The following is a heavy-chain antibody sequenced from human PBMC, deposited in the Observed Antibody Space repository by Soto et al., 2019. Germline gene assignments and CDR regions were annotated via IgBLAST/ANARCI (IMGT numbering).Heavy chain of an antibody. J-gene: IGHJ5*02. V-gene: IGHV3-74*01. CDR2: INSDGSST. CDR1: GFTFSSYW. CDR3: SNWFDP. Sequence: GGSLRLSCAASGFTFSSYWMHWVRQAPGKGLVWASRINSDGSSTYYADSVKGRFTISRDNVKNTLYLQMNSLRAEDTAVYYCSNWFDPWGQGTLVTVSS.